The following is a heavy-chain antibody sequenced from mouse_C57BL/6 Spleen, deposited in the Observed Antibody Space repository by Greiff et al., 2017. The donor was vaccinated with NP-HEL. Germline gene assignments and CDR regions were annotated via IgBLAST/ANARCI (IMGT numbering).Heavy chain of an antibody. CDR2: IHPNSGST. Sequence: LQQPGAELVKPGASVKLSCKASGYTFTSYWMHWVKQRPGQGLEWIGMIHPNSGSTNYNEKFKSKATLPVDKSSSTAYMQLSSLTSDDSAVYYCASTIPPFYDGFAYWGQGTLVTVSA. CDR1: GYTFTSYW. J-gene: IGHJ3*01. V-gene: IGHV1-64*01. CDR3: ASTIPPFYDGFAY. D-gene: IGHD2-12*01.